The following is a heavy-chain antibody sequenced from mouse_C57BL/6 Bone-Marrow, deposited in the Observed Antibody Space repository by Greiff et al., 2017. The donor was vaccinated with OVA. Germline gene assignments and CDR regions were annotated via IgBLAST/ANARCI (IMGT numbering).Heavy chain of an antibody. D-gene: IGHD2-4*01. Sequence: EVQRVESGEGLVKPGGSLKLSCAASGFTFSSYAMSWVRQTPEKRLEWVAYISSGGDYIYYADTVKGRFTISRDNARNTLYLQMSSLKSEDTAMYYCTRDRRDYDYDRAGFAYWGQGTLVTVSA. CDR2: ISSGGDYI. V-gene: IGHV5-9-1*02. J-gene: IGHJ3*01. CDR3: TRDRRDYDYDRAGFAY. CDR1: GFTFSSYA.